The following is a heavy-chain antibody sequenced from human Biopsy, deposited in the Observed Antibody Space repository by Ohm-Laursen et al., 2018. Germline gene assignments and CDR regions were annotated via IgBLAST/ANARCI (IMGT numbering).Heavy chain of an antibody. V-gene: IGHV3-53*01. D-gene: IGHD3-3*01. J-gene: IGHJ5*02. CDR1: GFTVSDNH. CDR3: ARGPGKLWSGYYT. Sequence: SLRLSCAASGFTVSDNHISWIRQAPGKGLQWVSLIHSDGNTYYADSVEGRFTISRDIPRNTLYLQMNSLRAEDTAVYYCARGPGKLWSGYYTWGQGSLVSVSS. CDR2: IHSDGNT.